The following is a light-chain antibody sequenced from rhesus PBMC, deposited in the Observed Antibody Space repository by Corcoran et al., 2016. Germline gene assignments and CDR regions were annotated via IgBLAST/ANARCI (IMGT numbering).Light chain of an antibody. J-gene: IGKJ3*01. Sequence: DIQMTQSPSSLSASVGDRVTITCRSSENVNNYLHWYQQKPGKAPKLRIYKASTLQSGVPSRFRGRGSGTDFTLPISSLQPEDFATYYCQHSYGIPFTFGPGTKLDIK. CDR2: KAS. CDR3: QHSYGIPFT. CDR1: ENVNNY. V-gene: IGKV1-74*01.